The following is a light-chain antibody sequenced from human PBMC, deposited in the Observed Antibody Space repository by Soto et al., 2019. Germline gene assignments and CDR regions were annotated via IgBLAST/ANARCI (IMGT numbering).Light chain of an antibody. V-gene: IGLV2-8*01. CDR1: SSDVGGYNY. J-gene: IGLJ1*01. CDR3: SSYAGSSNV. CDR2: EVN. Sequence: QALLTQSASGCGSPGQSFAISCTGTSSDVGGYNYVSWYQQHPGKAPKLMIYEVNKRPSGVPDRFSGSKSGNTASLTVSGLQAADEADYYCSSYAGSSNVFGTGTKVTVL.